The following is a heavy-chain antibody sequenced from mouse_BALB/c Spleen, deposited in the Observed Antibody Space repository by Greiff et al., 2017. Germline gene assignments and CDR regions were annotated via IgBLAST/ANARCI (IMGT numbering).Heavy chain of an antibody. CDR1: GFTFSSFG. CDR2: ISSGSSTI. Sequence: EVMLVESGGGLVQPGGSRKLSCAASGFTFSSFGMHWVRQAPEKGLEWVAYISSGSSTIYYADTVKGRFTISRDNPKNTLFLQMTSLRSEDTAMYDCARSGGYDYDPYYCDYWGQGTTLTVSS. CDR3: ARSGGYDYDPYYCDY. D-gene: IGHD2-4*01. V-gene: IGHV5-17*02. J-gene: IGHJ2*01.